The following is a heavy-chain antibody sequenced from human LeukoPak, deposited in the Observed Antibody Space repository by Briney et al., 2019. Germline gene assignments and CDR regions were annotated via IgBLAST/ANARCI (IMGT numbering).Heavy chain of an antibody. CDR1: GYTFTSYG. CDR2: ISAYNGNT. CDR3: ARDLSNDYGDYVYAFDI. D-gene: IGHD4-17*01. Sequence: ASVKVSCKASGYTFTSYGISWVRQAPGQGLEWMGWISAYNGNTNYAQKLRGRVTMTTDTSTSTAYMELRSLRSDDTAVYYCARDLSNDYGDYVYAFDIWGQGTMVTVSS. J-gene: IGHJ3*02. V-gene: IGHV1-18*01.